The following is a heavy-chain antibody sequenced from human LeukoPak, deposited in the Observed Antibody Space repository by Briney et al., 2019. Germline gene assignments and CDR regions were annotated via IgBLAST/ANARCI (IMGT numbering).Heavy chain of an antibody. V-gene: IGHV1-69*06. CDR3: ARIRDGYNDAYDI. CDR1: GGTFSSYA. D-gene: IGHD5-24*01. J-gene: IGHJ3*02. CDR2: IIPIFGTA. Sequence: SVKVSCKASGGTFSSYAISWVRQAPGQGLEWMGGIIPIFGTANYAQKFQGRVTITADKSTSTAYMELSSLRSEDTAVYYCARIRDGYNDAYDIWGQGTMVTVSS.